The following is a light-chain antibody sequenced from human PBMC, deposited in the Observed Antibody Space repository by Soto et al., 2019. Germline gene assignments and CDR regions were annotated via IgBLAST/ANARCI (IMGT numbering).Light chain of an antibody. Sequence: DIQMTQSPSSLSASVGDRATISCRASQSISTNLNWYQHKPGQAPSLLIYVASSIQSGVPARFSGSGSETDFTLTIGSLQPDDFVTYYCRKRHGAPLIFGGGTKVEIK. CDR2: VAS. J-gene: IGKJ4*01. CDR1: QSISTN. V-gene: IGKV1-39*01. CDR3: RKRHGAPLI.